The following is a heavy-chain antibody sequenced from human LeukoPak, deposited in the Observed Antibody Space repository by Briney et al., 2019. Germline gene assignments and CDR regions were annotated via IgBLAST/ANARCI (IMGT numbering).Heavy chain of an antibody. CDR2: IYHSGST. V-gene: IGHV4-4*02. D-gene: IGHD3-10*01. J-gene: IGHJ4*02. CDR1: GGSISSSNW. Sequence: SETLSLTCAVSGGSISSSNWWSWVRQPPGKGLEWIGEIYHSGSTNYNPSLKSRVTISVDKSKNQFSLKLSSVTAADTAVYYCARDLGEWFGELLFWGQGTLVTVSS. CDR3: ARDLGEWFGELLF.